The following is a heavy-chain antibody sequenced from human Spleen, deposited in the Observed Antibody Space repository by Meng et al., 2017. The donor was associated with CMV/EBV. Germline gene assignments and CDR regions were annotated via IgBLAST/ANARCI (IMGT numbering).Heavy chain of an antibody. CDR3: AKVGSGIVGRTGDY. D-gene: IGHD1-26*01. CDR1: GGTFSSYA. J-gene: IGHJ4*02. CDR2: IIPIFGTA. V-gene: IGHV1-69*06. Sequence: SVKVSCKASGGTFSSYAINWVRRAPGQGLEWMGGIIPIFGTADYAQKFQGRVTISADKSTSTVYMEVSRLRSDDTAIYYCAKVGSGIVGRTGDYWGQGTLVTVSS.